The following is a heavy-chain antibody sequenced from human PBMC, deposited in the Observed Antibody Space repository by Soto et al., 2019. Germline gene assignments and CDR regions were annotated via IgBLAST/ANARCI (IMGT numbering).Heavy chain of an antibody. J-gene: IGHJ4*02. CDR3: VRGGGGSYCSGGSCFLDH. Sequence: QVQLVESGGGVVQPGRSLRLSCAASGFTFSYYGLHWVRQAPGKGLEWVAVIWYDGSNTYYADSVKGRFTISRDNSKNMLYLQMNSLRAEDTAVYYCVRGGGGSYCSGGSCFLDHWGQGALVTVSS. CDR1: GFTFSYYG. D-gene: IGHD2-15*01. V-gene: IGHV3-33*01. CDR2: IWYDGSNT.